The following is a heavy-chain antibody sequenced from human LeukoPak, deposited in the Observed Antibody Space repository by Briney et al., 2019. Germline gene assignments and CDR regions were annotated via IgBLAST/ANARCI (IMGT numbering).Heavy chain of an antibody. D-gene: IGHD2-21*02. J-gene: IGHJ4*02. Sequence: PGGSLRLSCAASGFSISSYTMNWVRQAPGKGLEWVSIISSSSSYIYYADSVKGRFTISRDNAKNALYLQMNSLRVEDTAVYYCARDGRCGGDCYASWGQGTLVTVSS. CDR2: ISSSSSYI. V-gene: IGHV3-21*01. CDR3: ARDGRCGGDCYAS. CDR1: GFSISSYT.